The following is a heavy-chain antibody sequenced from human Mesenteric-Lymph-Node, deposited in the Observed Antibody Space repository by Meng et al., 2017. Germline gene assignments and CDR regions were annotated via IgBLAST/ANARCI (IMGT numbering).Heavy chain of an antibody. CDR3: AKWAHSTVTAHFDY. V-gene: IGHV3-23*01. CDR2: VNGGGFST. J-gene: IGHJ4*02. CDR1: GFTFSSYA. Sequence: GGSLRLSCGASGFTFSSYAMSWVRQAPGTGLEWVSGVNGGGFSTYYADSVKGRFTISRDNFKSTLYLQLNSLRVEDTAVYYCAKWAHSTVTAHFDYWGQGALVTVSS. D-gene: IGHD4-17*01.